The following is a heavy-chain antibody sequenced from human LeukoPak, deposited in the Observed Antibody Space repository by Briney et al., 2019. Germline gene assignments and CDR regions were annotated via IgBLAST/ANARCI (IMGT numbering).Heavy chain of an antibody. CDR3: ARLAAAGDYFDY. Sequence: GGSLRLSCAASGFTFSSYAMSWVRQAPGKGLEWVSAISGSGGSTYYADSVKGRFTISRDNSKDTLYLQMNSLRAEDTAVYYCARLAAAGDYFDYWGQGTLVTVSS. CDR2: ISGSGGST. V-gene: IGHV3-23*01. CDR1: GFTFSSYA. D-gene: IGHD6-13*01. J-gene: IGHJ4*02.